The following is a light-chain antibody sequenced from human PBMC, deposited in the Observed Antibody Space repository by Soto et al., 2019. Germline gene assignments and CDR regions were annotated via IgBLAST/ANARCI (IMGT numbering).Light chain of an antibody. CDR3: QPYNNWPLT. CDR1: QSVSSD. V-gene: IGKV3-15*01. CDR2: AAS. J-gene: IGKJ4*01. Sequence: EIVMTQSPATLSVSPGERATLSCRASQSVSSDLAWFQQKPGQAPRLLIYAASTRATGIPARFSGSGSGAEFTLTINSLQSEDFAVYYCQPYNNWPLTFGGGTKVEIK.